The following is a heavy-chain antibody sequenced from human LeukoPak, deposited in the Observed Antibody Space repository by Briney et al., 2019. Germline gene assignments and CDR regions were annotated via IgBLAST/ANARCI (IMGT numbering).Heavy chain of an antibody. CDR3: ARDLAWGAFDY. CDR1: GFLLSSYG. Sequence: GESLRLSCAASGFLLSSYGMSWVRQAPGKGLEWVSAISGSVGSTYYADSVKGRFTISRDNSKNTLYLQMNNLRVEDTAVYYCARDLAWGAFDYWGQGILVAVSS. D-gene: IGHD7-27*01. J-gene: IGHJ4*02. CDR2: ISGSVGST. V-gene: IGHV3-23*01.